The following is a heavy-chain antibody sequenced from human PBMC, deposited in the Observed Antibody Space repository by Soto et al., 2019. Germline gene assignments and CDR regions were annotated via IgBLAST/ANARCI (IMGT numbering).Heavy chain of an antibody. CDR2: ISAYNGNT. CDR1: GYTFTSYG. J-gene: IGHJ4*02. Sequence: GASVKVSCKASGYTFTSYGISWVRQAPGQGLEWMGWISAYNGNTNYAQKLQGRVTMTTDTSTSTAYMELRSLRSDDTAVYYCARDRAIESQLPHKQLDYWGQGTLVTVSS. D-gene: IGHD2-2*01. V-gene: IGHV1-18*01. CDR3: ARDRAIESQLPHKQLDY.